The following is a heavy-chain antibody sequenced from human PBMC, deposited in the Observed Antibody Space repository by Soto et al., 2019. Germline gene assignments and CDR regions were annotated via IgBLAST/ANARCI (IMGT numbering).Heavy chain of an antibody. J-gene: IGHJ6*02. V-gene: IGHV4-61*01. CDR1: GDSINSGNYY. D-gene: IGHD5-18*01. CDR3: ARETRSLEASYHYYGLDV. CDR2: VFSTGST. Sequence: QVQLQESGPGLVKPSETLSLTCTVSGDSINSGNYYWSWIRQSPGKGLEWLGYVFSTGSTNHNPSLTGRDPSSVRVSRQHLALRLKAVTSAEPGVDYCARETRSLEASYHYYGLDVWCQGTTITISS.